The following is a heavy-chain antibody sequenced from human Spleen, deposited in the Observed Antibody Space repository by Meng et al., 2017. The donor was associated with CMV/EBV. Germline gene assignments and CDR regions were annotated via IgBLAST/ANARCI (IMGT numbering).Heavy chain of an antibody. J-gene: IGHJ4*02. D-gene: IGHD3-10*02. CDR2: ISYDGNKQ. V-gene: IGHV3-30*03. CDR1: GITFHTYG. CDR3: SMYMLVLPVEAY. Sequence: SCAVSGITFHTYGMHWVRQAPGKGLEWVAAISYDGNKQYYANSVKGRFTMSRDKSDNTLYLQMNGLRAEDTAMYYCSMYMLVLPVEAYWGQGTLVTVSS.